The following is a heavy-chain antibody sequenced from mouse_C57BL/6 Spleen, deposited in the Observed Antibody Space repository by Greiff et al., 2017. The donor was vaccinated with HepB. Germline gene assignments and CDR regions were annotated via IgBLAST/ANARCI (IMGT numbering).Heavy chain of an antibody. D-gene: IGHD2-10*01. CDR3: TNFPTGAFAY. V-gene: IGHV1-5*01. Sequence: EVQLQQSGTVLARPGASVKMSCKTSGYTFTSYWMHWVKQRPGQGLEWIGAIYPGNSDTSYNQKFKGKAKLTAVTSASTAYMALSSLTKEDSAVYYCTNFPTGAFAYWGQGTLVTVSA. CDR1: GYTFTSYW. CDR2: IYPGNSDT. J-gene: IGHJ3*01.